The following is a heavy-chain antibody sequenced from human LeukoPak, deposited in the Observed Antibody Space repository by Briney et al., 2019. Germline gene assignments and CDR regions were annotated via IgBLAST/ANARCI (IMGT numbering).Heavy chain of an antibody. D-gene: IGHD4-17*01. CDR1: GFTFSSYA. CDR3: AREGYGDPNFDY. CDR2: ISYDGSNK. Sequence: GSLRLSCAASGFTFSSYAMHWVRQAPGKGLGWVAVISYDGSNKYYADSVKGRFTISRDNSKNTLYLQMNSLRAEDTAVYYCAREGYGDPNFDYWGQGTLVTVSS. J-gene: IGHJ4*02. V-gene: IGHV3-30-3*01.